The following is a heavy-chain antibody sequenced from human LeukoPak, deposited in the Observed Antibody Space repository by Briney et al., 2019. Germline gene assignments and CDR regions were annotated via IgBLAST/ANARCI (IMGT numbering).Heavy chain of an antibody. CDR1: GGSITTSSYY. D-gene: IGHD2/OR15-2a*01. Sequence: SETLSLTCTVSGGSITTSSYYWGWIRQPPGKGLEWIGIIYYSGSTYYNPSLKGRVTISVDASKNQFSLKLSSVTAADTAVYYCARAFRARYFDLWGRGTLVTVSS. CDR3: ARAFRARYFDL. J-gene: IGHJ2*01. V-gene: IGHV4-39*01. CDR2: IYYSGST.